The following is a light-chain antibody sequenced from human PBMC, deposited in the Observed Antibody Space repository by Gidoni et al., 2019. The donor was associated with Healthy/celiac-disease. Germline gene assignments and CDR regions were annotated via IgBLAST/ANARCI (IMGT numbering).Light chain of an antibody. CDR3: QQYNSYPG. CDR2: KAS. V-gene: IGKV1-5*03. CDR1: QSISSW. Sequence: DIQLTQSPSTLSASVGYRVTITCRASQSISSWLAWYQQKPGKAPKLLIYKASSLESGVPSRFSGSGSGTEFTLTSSSLQPDDFATYYCQQYNSYPGFGQGTKVEIK. J-gene: IGKJ1*01.